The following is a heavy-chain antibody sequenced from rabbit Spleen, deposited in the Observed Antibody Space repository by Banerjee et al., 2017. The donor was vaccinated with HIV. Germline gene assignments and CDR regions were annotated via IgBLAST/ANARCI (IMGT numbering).Heavy chain of an antibody. D-gene: IGHD6-1*01. CDR3: ASGGGDYGYASNL. CDR2: IRPSSSSV. CDR1: GLDFSASHY. V-gene: IGHV1S40*01. J-gene: IGHJ4*01. Sequence: QSLEESGGDLVKPGASLTLTCKASGLDFSASHYLWWVRQAPGKGLEWIGYIRPSSSSVGYASWAKGRFTISKSSSTTVTLQMTSLTAADTATYFCASGGGDYGYASNLWGPGTLVTVS.